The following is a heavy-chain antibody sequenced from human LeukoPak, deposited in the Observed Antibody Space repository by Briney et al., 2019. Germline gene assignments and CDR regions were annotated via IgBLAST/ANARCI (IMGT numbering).Heavy chain of an antibody. D-gene: IGHD3-3*01. CDR3: ARETSFRYYDIWSGWDY. Sequence: SQTLSLTCAISGDSVSTNIAAWNWIRQSPSRGLEWLGRTFYRSKWYNDYAVSVKSRITINPDTSKNQVSLQLNSVTPEDTAVYYCARETSFRYYDIWSGWDYWGQGTLVTVSS. CDR2: TFYRSKWYN. J-gene: IGHJ4*02. CDR1: GDSVSTNIAA. V-gene: IGHV6-1*01.